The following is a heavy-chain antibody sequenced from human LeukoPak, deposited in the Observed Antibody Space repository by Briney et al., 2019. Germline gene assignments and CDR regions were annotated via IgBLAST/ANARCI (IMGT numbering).Heavy chain of an antibody. D-gene: IGHD6-13*01. V-gene: IGHV3-66*01. Sequence: SGGSLRLSCAASGVTVGNNYMNWVRQAPGKGLEWVSLIYSGGTTHYADSVKGRFTISRDNSKNTLYLQMNNLRVDDTDVYYCARDPPAVATNTYGWGQGTLVTVSA. CDR3: ARDPPAVATNTYG. CDR1: GVTVGNNY. J-gene: IGHJ4*02. CDR2: IYSGGTT.